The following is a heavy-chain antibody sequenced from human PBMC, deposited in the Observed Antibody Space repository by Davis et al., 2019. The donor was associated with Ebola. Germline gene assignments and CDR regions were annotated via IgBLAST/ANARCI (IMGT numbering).Heavy chain of an antibody. CDR1: GFTFSSYA. D-gene: IGHD5-24*01. V-gene: IGHV3-23*01. J-gene: IGHJ4*02. Sequence: GESLKISCAASGFTFSSYAMSWVRQAPGKGLEWVSAISGRGGATYYADSVKGRFTISRDNSKNTLYLQMNSLRAADTAIYYCAKTRRDGFNYGDDYWGQGTLVTVSS. CDR2: ISGRGGAT. CDR3: AKTRRDGFNYGDDY.